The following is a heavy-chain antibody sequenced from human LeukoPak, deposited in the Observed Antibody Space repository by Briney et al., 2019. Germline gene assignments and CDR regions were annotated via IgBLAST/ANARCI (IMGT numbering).Heavy chain of an antibody. V-gene: IGHV4-59*08. CDR2: IYYSGST. J-gene: IGHJ4*02. D-gene: IGHD5-18*01. CDR3: ARHRAGAYSYGFVGYYFDY. Sequence: SETLSLTCTISGGSISSFYWSWIRQPPGKGLEWIGYIYYSGSTNYNPSLKSRVTISVDTSKNQFSLKLSSLTAADTAVYYCARHRAGAYSYGFVGYYFDYWGQGTLVTVSS. CDR1: GGSISSFY.